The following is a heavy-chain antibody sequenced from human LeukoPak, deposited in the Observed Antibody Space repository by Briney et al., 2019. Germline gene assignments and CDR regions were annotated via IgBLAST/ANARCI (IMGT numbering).Heavy chain of an antibody. CDR3: ARGLGIVGATTSSYYFDY. Sequence: SETLSLTCPVSGGSVSSGSYYWSWIRQPPGKGLEWIGYIYYSESTNYNPSLKSRVTISVDTSKNQFSLKLSSVTAADTAVYYCARGLGIVGATTSSYYFDYWGQGTLVTVSS. CDR2: IYYSEST. J-gene: IGHJ4*02. D-gene: IGHD1-26*01. V-gene: IGHV4-61*01. CDR1: GGSVSSGSYY.